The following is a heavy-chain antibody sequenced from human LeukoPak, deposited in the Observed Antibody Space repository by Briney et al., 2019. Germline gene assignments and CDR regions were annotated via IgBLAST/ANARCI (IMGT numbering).Heavy chain of an antibody. CDR2: ISAYNGNT. V-gene: IGHV1-18*01. D-gene: IGHD5-12*01. J-gene: IGHJ4*02. CDR1: GYTFTSYG. Sequence: ASVKVSCKASGYTFTSYGISWVRQAPGQGLEWMGWISAYNGNTNYAQKLQGRVTMTTDTSTSTAYMELRSLRSDDTAVYYCAITAPGGYRSGWYFDYWGQGTLVTVSS. CDR3: AITAPGGYRSGWYFDY.